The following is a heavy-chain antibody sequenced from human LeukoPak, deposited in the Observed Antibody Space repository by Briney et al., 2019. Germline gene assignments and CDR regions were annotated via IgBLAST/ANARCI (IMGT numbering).Heavy chain of an antibody. J-gene: IGHJ5*02. CDR1: GGSISSGSYC. CDR3: ARESLTWLQSRTSWFDP. V-gene: IGHV4-61*09. CDR2: IYTSGNT. Sequence: NASETLSLTCTVSGGSISSGSYCWSWIRQPAGKGLEWIGHIYTSGNTNYNSSLKSRVTISEDTSKKQFSLKVSSVTAADTAVYYCARESLTWLQSRTSWFDPWGQGTLVTVSS. D-gene: IGHD5-24*01.